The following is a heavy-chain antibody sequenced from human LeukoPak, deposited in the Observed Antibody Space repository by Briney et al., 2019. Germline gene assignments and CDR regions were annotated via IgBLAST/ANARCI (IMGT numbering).Heavy chain of an antibody. CDR2: INWNGGST. CDR3: ARENDYDFWSGYYPSWTAHAYMDV. CDR1: GFTFDDYA. J-gene: IGHJ6*03. Sequence: GGSLRLSCAASGFTFDDYAMSWVRQAPGKGLEWVSGINWNGGSTGYSDSVKGRFTISRDNAKNSLYLQMNSLRAEDTAVYYCARENDYDFWSGYYPSWTAHAYMDVWGKGTTVTVSS. D-gene: IGHD3-3*01. V-gene: IGHV3-20*04.